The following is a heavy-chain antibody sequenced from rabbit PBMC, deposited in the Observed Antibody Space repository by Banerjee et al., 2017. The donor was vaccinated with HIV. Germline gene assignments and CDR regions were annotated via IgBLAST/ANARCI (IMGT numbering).Heavy chain of an antibody. V-gene: IGHV1S40*01. CDR2: INTGSGST. CDR1: GFSLSNNYV. CDR3: ARWLYGSSSGCNL. J-gene: IGHJ4*01. D-gene: IGHD1-1*01. Sequence: QSLEESGGDLVKPGASLTLTCTASGFSLSNNYVMCWVRQAPGKGLEWIGCINTGSGSTYYASWAKGRFTISKTSSTTVTLQMTSLTAADTATYFCARWLYGSSSGCNLRGPGTLVTVS.